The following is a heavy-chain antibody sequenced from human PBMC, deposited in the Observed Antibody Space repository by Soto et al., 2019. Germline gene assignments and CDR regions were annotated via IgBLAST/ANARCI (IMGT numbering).Heavy chain of an antibody. Sequence: TSETLSLTCTVSGGSISSGDYYWSWIRQPPGKGLEWIGYIYYSGSTYYNPSLKSRVTISVDTSKNQFSLKLSSVTAADTAVYYCARDSYYSNYGYYYGMDVWGQGTTVTVSS. CDR3: ARDSYYSNYGYYYGMDV. CDR2: IYYSGST. J-gene: IGHJ6*02. CDR1: GGSISSGDYY. D-gene: IGHD4-4*01. V-gene: IGHV4-30-4*02.